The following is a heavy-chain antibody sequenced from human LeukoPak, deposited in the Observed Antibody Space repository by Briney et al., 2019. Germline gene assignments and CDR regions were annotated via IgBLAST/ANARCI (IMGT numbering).Heavy chain of an antibody. V-gene: IGHV1-46*01. CDR3: ATDRRYSSSQVGYYYYYMGV. CDR2: IIPNGGAT. D-gene: IGHD6-13*01. Sequence: ASVKVSCKASGYTFINHVHWVRQAPGHGLEWMGRIIPNGGATTYAQKFQGRVTMTEDTSTDTAYMELSSLRSEDTAVYYCATDRRYSSSQVGYYYYYMGVWGKGNTVTVSS. CDR1: GYTFINH. J-gene: IGHJ6*03.